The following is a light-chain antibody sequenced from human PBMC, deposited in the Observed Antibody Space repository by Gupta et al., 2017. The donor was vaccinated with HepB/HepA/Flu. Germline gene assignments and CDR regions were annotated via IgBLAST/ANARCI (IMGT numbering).Light chain of an antibody. V-gene: IGLV2-14*03. J-gene: IGLJ2*01. CDR1: SSAVGGYNS. CDR3: RSYTSSSTVV. Sequence: QSALTQPASVSGSPGPSITISCTGTSSAVGGYNSVSWYHQHPGKAPKLMIYDASKRPSGVSNRFSGSKSGNTASLTISGPKAEDGADYYCRSYTSSSTVVFGGGTKLTVL. CDR2: DAS.